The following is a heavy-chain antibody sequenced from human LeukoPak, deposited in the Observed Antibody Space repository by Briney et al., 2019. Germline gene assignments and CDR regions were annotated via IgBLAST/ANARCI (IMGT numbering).Heavy chain of an antibody. V-gene: IGHV3-21*01. Sequence: GGSLILSCAASGFTFSSYAMHWVRQAPGKGLEWVSSISSSSSYIYYADSVKGRFTISRDNAKNSLYLQMNSLRAEDTAVYYCARKCPQSAGYYFDYWGQGTLVTVSS. CDR2: ISSSSSYI. CDR3: ARKCPQSAGYYFDY. D-gene: IGHD5-24*01. CDR1: GFTFSSYA. J-gene: IGHJ4*02.